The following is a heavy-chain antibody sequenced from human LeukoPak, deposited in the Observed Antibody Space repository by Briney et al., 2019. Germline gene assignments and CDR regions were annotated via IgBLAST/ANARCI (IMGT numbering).Heavy chain of an antibody. D-gene: IGHD4-17*01. CDR2: ISSSGSTI. Sequence: GGSLRLSCAASGFTFSSYEMNWARQAPGKGLEWVSYISSSGSTIYYADSVKGRFTISRDNAKNSLYLQMNSLRAEDTAVYYCARAQDNYGDYEIDYWGQGTLVTVSS. V-gene: IGHV3-48*03. CDR3: ARAQDNYGDYEIDY. J-gene: IGHJ4*02. CDR1: GFTFSSYE.